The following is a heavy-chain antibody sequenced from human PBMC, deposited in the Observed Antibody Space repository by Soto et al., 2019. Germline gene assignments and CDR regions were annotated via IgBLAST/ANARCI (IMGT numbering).Heavy chain of an antibody. J-gene: IGHJ5*02. Sequence: SETLSLTCAVYGGSFSGYYWSWIRQPPGKGLEWIGEINHSGSTNYNPSLKSRVTISVDTSKNQFSLKLSSVTAADTAVYYCARLLPYYYGSESLNWFDPWGQGTLVTVSS. V-gene: IGHV4-34*01. CDR1: GGSFSGYY. CDR2: INHSGST. D-gene: IGHD3-10*01. CDR3: ARLLPYYYGSESLNWFDP.